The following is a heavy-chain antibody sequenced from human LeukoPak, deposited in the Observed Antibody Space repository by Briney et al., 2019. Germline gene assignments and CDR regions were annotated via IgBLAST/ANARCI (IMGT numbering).Heavy chain of an antibody. Sequence: ASVKVSCKASGGTFSSYAISWVRQTPGQGLEWMGRIIPILGIAHYAQKFQGRVTTTADNSTNTAYMELSNLMSEDTAVYYCARQEVAATPIDYWGQGTLVTVSS. CDR3: ARQEVAATPIDY. CDR2: IIPILGIA. CDR1: GGTFSSYA. D-gene: IGHD2-15*01. V-gene: IGHV1-69*04. J-gene: IGHJ4*02.